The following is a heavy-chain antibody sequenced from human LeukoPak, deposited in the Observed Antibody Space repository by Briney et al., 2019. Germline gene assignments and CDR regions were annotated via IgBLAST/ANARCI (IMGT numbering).Heavy chain of an antibody. CDR2: ISAYNGNT. Sequence: GASVRVSCKASGYTFTSYGISWVRQAPGQGLEWMGWISAYNGNTNYAQKLQGRVTMTTDTSTSTAYMERRSLRSDDTAVYYCARDGYTYYDFWSGYYTPFDYWGQGTLVTVSS. J-gene: IGHJ4*02. CDR1: GYTFTSYG. V-gene: IGHV1-18*01. D-gene: IGHD3-3*01. CDR3: ARDGYTYYDFWSGYYTPFDY.